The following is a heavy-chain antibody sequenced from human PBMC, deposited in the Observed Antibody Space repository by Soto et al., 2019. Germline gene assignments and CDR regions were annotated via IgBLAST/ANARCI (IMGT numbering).Heavy chain of an antibody. V-gene: IGHV1-2*02. Sequence: RASVKVSCKASGYTFTGYFIHWVRQAPGQGLEWMGYINPNSGVTKYAPRFKGRVTMTRDTSIRTAYMDLNNLRSDDTAVYYCARGGGTILAPLPWGQGTLVTFST. J-gene: IGHJ5*02. CDR1: GYTFTGYF. D-gene: IGHD2-15*01. CDR2: INPNSGVT. CDR3: ARGGGTILAPLP.